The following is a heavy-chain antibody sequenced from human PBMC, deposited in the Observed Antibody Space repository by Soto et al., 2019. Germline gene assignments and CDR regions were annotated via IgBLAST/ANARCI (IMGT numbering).Heavy chain of an antibody. D-gene: IGHD5-12*01. V-gene: IGHV3-30*18. CDR2: ISYDGSNK. J-gene: IGHJ6*02. Sequence: PGGSLRLSCAVSGFTTRSYGMHWVRQAPGKGLEWVAVISYDGSNKYYAESVKGRFTISRDKSKNTLYLRMNSLKPEDTAVYYCAKDRGYDYDPPRYYYSGMDVWGQGTTVTVSS. CDR1: GFTTRSYG. CDR3: AKDRGYDYDPPRYYYSGMDV.